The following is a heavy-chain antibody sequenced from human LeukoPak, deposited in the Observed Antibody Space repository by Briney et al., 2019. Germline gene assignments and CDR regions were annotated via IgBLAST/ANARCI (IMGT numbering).Heavy chain of an antibody. D-gene: IGHD3-22*01. CDR3: ARVVVAAYSSGYYGLRPTEELYYFDY. CDR1: GYSISSGYY. V-gene: IGHV4-38-2*02. Sequence: SETLSLTCTVSGYSISSGYYWGWIRQPPGKGLEWIGSIYHSGSTYYNPSLKSRVTISVDRSKNQFSLKLSSVTAADTAVYYCARVVVAAYSSGYYGLRPTEELYYFDYWGQGTLVTVSS. CDR2: IYHSGST. J-gene: IGHJ4*02.